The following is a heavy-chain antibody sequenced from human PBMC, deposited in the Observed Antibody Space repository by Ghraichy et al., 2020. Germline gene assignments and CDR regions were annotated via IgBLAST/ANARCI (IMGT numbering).Heavy chain of an antibody. V-gene: IGHV4-31*03. CDR1: GGSISSGGYY. Sequence: SQTLSLTCTVSGGSISSGGYYWSWIRQHPGKGLEWIGYVYYSGSTYYNPSLKSRVTISADTSKNQFSLKLSSVTAADTAVYYCARDRGGYGGFFYMDVWGKGTTVTVSS. J-gene: IGHJ6*03. D-gene: IGHD3-10*01. CDR3: ARDRGGYGGFFYMDV. CDR2: VYYSGST.